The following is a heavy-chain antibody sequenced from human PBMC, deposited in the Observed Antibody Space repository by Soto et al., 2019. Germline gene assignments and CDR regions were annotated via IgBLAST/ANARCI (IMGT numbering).Heavy chain of an antibody. CDR3: ARGYILVIPPAQFGQPGGGMDA. J-gene: IGHJ6*02. D-gene: IGHD2-2*01. CDR2: IIPIFGTA. CDR1: GGTFSSYA. V-gene: IGHV1-69*06. Sequence: SVKVTCKASGGTFSSYAISWVRQAPGQGLEWMGGIIPIFGTANYAQKFQGRVTITADKSTSTAYMELSSLRSEDTAVYYCARGYILVIPPAQFGQPGGGMDAWGQGTTITVSS.